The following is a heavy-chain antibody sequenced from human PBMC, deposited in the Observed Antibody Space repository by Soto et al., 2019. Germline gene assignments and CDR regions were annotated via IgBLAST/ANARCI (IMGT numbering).Heavy chain of an antibody. CDR3: ARDLGGYISIAAY. CDR1: GYTFTSHG. CDR2: ISAYNGNT. Sequence: ASVKVSCKASGYTFTSHGIPWARQSPGQGLEWMGWISAYNGNTNYTQKLQGRLTMTTDTSTSTAYMERRSLRSDDTAVCYCARDLGGYISIAAYGGQGALVTVSS. D-gene: IGHD1-26*01. V-gene: IGHV1-18*01. J-gene: IGHJ4*02.